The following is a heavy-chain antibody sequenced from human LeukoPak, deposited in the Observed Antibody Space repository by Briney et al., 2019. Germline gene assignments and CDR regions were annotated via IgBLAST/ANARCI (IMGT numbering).Heavy chain of an antibody. CDR2: IKQDGSEK. J-gene: IGHJ4*02. CDR1: GFTFSSYW. CDR3: ARDLYGDLNY. D-gene: IGHD4-17*01. V-gene: IGHV3-7*01. Sequence: GGSLRLSCAASGFTFSSYWMSWVRQAPGKGLEWVANIKQDGSEKFYVDSVKGRFTISRDNDKNSLCLQMNSLRAEDTAVYYCARDLYGDLNYWGQGTLVTVSS.